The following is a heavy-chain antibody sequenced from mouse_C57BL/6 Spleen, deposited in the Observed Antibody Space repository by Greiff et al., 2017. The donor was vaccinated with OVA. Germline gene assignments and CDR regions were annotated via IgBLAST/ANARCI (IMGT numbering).Heavy chain of an antibody. CDR3: ARRLLHYFDY. Sequence: EVHLVESGGGLVKPGGSLKLSCAASGFTFSDYGMHWVRQAPEKGLEWVAYISSGSSTIYYADTVKGRFTISRDNAKNTLFLQMTSLRSEDTAMYYCARRLLHYFDYWGQGTTLTVSS. J-gene: IGHJ2*01. V-gene: IGHV5-17*01. CDR2: ISSGSSTI. CDR1: GFTFSDYG. D-gene: IGHD1-1*01.